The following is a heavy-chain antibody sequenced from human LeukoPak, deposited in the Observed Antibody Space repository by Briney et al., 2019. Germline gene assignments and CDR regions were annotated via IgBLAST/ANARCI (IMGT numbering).Heavy chain of an antibody. V-gene: IGHV4-30-2*01. Sequence: SETLSLTCAVYGGSFSGYSWSWIRQPPGKGLEWIGYIYHSGSTYYNPSLKSRVTISVDRSKNQFSLKLSSVTAADTAVYYCARDLGYCSSTSCYTGGFDPWGQGTLATVSS. D-gene: IGHD2-2*02. CDR2: IYHSGST. CDR1: GGSFSGYS. CDR3: ARDLGYCSSTSCYTGGFDP. J-gene: IGHJ5*02.